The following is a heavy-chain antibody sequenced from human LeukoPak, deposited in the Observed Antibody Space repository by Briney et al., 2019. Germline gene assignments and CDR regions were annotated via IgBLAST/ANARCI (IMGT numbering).Heavy chain of an antibody. CDR1: GFTFSSYW. J-gene: IGHJ4*02. D-gene: IGHD2-2*02. Sequence: GGSLRLSCAASGFTFSSYWMSWVRQAPGKGLEWVANIKQDGSEKYYVDSVKGRFTISRDNAKNSLYLQMNSLRAEDTAVYYCARGGSGVVVPAAIRLWGQGTLVTVSS. CDR3: ARGGSGVVVPAAIRL. V-gene: IGHV3-7*01. CDR2: IKQDGSEK.